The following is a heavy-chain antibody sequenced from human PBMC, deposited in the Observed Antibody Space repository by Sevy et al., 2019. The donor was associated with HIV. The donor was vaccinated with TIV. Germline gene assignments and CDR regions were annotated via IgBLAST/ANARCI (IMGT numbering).Heavy chain of an antibody. J-gene: IGHJ5*02. D-gene: IGHD6-13*01. CDR1: GGSFSGYY. CDR3: AIRAAAANNWFDP. Sequence: SETLSLTCAVYGGSFSGYYWSWIRQPPGKGLEWIGEINHSGSTNYNPSLKSRVTISVDTSKNQFSLKLSSVTAADTALYYCAIRAAAANNWFDPWGQGTLVTVSS. CDR2: INHSGST. V-gene: IGHV4-34*01.